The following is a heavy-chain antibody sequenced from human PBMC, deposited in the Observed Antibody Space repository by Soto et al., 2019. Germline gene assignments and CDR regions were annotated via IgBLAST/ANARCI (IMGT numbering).Heavy chain of an antibody. CDR1: GYTFRSFG. J-gene: IGHJ6*02. CDR2: ISAHNGNT. Sequence: QVQLVQSGAEVKKPGASVKVSCKASGYTFRSFGISWVRQAPGQGLEWMGWISAHNGNTKYAQKIQGRVTMTTATSTSTAYMELRSLRADDSALYYCARGLGGLDVWGQGTTVTVSS. D-gene: IGHD6-19*01. CDR3: ARGLGGLDV. V-gene: IGHV1-18*01.